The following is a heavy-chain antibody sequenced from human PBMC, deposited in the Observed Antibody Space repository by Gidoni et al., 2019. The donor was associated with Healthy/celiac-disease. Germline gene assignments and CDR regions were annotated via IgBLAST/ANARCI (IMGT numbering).Heavy chain of an antibody. V-gene: IGHV4-39*01. Sequence: GSIYYSGSTYYNPSLKSRVTISVDTSKNQFSLKLSSVTAADTAVYYCARRRGSSWFRDWGQGTLVTVSS. CDR3: ARRRGSSWFRD. D-gene: IGHD1-26*01. J-gene: IGHJ4*02. CDR2: IYYSGST.